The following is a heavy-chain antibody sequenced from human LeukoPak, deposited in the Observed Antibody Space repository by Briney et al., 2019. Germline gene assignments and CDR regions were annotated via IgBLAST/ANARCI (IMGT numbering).Heavy chain of an antibody. J-gene: IGHJ4*02. D-gene: IGHD3-22*01. CDR1: GFTFYDYG. CDR3: ARATHYYESSGYDY. Sequence: PGGSLRLSCAASGFTFYDYGMSWVRQAPGKGLEWVSGINWNGGSTGYADSVKGRFTISRDNAKNSLYLQMNSLRAEDTALYYCARATHYYESSGYDYWGQGTLVTVSS. CDR2: INWNGGST. V-gene: IGHV3-20*04.